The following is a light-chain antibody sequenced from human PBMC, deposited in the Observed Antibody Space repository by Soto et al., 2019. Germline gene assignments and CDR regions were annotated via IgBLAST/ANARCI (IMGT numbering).Light chain of an antibody. J-gene: IGKJ1*01. CDR1: QGISSY. CDR3: QQLGT. Sequence: DIQLTQSPSFLSASVGDRVTITCRASQGISSYLAWYQQKPGKAPKLLIYAASTLQSGVPSRFSGSGSGTEFTLTISSLQPEDFATFYWQQLGTFGQGTKVEIK. CDR2: AAS. V-gene: IGKV1-9*01.